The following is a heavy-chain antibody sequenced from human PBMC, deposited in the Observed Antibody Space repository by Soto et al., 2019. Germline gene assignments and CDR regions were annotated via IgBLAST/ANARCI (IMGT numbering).Heavy chain of an antibody. D-gene: IGHD2-2*01. V-gene: IGHV3-23*01. J-gene: IGHJ4*02. CDR3: SKQLLKVPLTFDN. Sequence: EVQLLESGGGLVQPGGSLRLSCAASGFTFSTYAMAWVHQAPGKGLEWVSSISSSSGSTFYADSVKGRFTISRDNSEITLSLPMNRLRAEETAVYYCSKQLLKVPLTFDNWGQGTLVTVS. CDR1: GFTFSTYA. CDR2: ISSSSGST.